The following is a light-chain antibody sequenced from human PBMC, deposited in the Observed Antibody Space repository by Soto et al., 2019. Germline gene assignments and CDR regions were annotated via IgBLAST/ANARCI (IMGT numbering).Light chain of an antibody. CDR2: GAT. CDR3: QQYNNWPPWT. V-gene: IGKV3-15*01. Sequence: EILMPQSPPTLSMSPGDRATLSCRASQRVSSDLAWYQQKPGQAPRLLIYGATTRATDIPARFSGSGSGTEFTLTISSLQSEDFAVYYCQQYNNWPPWTFGQGTKVE. J-gene: IGKJ1*01. CDR1: QRVSSD.